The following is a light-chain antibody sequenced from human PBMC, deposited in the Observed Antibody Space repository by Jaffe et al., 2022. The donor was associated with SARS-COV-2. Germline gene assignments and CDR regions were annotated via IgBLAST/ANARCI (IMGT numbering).Light chain of an antibody. Sequence: QSVLTQPPSASGTPGQRVTISCSGSSSNIGTNTVNWYQHFSGTAPKLLIYSNNHRPSGVPDRFSGSKSGTSASLAISGLQSEDEADYYCAAWDDSLNGVVFGGGTKLTVL. CDR3: AAWDDSLNGVV. CDR2: SNN. J-gene: IGLJ2*01. V-gene: IGLV1-44*01. CDR1: SSNIGTNT.